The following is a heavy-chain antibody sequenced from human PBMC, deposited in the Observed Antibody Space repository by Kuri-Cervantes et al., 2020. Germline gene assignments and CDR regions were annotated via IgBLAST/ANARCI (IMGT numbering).Heavy chain of an antibody. D-gene: IGHD1-26*01. CDR1: GFTFSSYA. J-gene: IGHJ4*02. CDR2: IIGGGRDT. CDR3: AKDAVGATTWVDY. V-gene: IGHV3-23*01. Sequence: GSLRLSCAASGFTFSSYAMNWVRQTPGKGLEWVSSIIGGGRDTYIADSVKGRFTISRDNSKNTLYLQMNSLRAEDTAVYYCAKDAVGATTWVDYWGQGTLVTVSS.